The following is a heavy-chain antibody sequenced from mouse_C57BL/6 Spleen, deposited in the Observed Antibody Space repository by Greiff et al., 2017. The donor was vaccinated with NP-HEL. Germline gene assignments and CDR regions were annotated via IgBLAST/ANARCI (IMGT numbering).Heavy chain of an antibody. J-gene: IGHJ4*01. CDR2: ISSGSSTI. V-gene: IGHV5-17*01. CDR3: ARVYGNYLYYAMDY. CDR1: GFTFSDYG. D-gene: IGHD2-1*01. Sequence: EVQLVESGGGLVKPGGSLKLSCAASGFTFSDYGMHWVRQAPEKGLEWVAYISSGSSTIYYADTVKGRFTISRDNAKNTLFLQMTSLRSEDTAMYYCARVYGNYLYYAMDYWGQGTSVTVSS.